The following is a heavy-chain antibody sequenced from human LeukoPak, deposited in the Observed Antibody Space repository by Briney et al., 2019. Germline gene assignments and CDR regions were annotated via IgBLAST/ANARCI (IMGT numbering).Heavy chain of an antibody. J-gene: IGHJ5*02. CDR3: ARDQPHVGVRGVSPRRFDP. CDR1: GYTFTSYY. V-gene: IGHV1-46*01. D-gene: IGHD3-10*01. CDR2: INPSGGST. Sequence: GASVKVSFKASGYTFTSYYMHWVRQAPGQGLEWMGIINPSGGSTSYAQKFQGRVTMTRDTSTSTVYMELSSLRSEDTAVYYCARDQPHVGVRGVSPRRFDPWGQGTLVTVSS.